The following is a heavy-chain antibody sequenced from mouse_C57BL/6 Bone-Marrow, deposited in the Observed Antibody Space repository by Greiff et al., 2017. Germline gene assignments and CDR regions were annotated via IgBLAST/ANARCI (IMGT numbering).Heavy chain of an antibody. CDR2: IYPGSGST. CDR3: ARPYYSNYWYFDV. J-gene: IGHJ1*03. CDR1: GYTFNSYW. D-gene: IGHD2-5*01. V-gene: IGHV1-55*01. Sequence: QVQLQQPGAELVRPGASVKMSCKASGYTFNSYWITWVKQRPGQGLEWIGDIYPGSGSTKYNEKFKSKATMTVDTSSSTAYMQLSSLASEDSAVYYCARPYYSNYWYFDVWGTGTTVTVSS.